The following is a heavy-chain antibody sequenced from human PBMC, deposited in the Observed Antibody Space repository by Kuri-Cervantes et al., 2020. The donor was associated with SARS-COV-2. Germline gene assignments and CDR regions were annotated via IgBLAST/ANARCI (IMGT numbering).Heavy chain of an antibody. CDR3: AKERYSSSWAYDMDV. J-gene: IGHJ6*02. CDR1: GFTFSSYA. Sequence: GESLKISCAASGFTFSSYAMSWVRQAPGKGLEWVSAISGSGGSTYYADSVWGRFTISRDNSKNTLYLQMNSLRAEDTAVYYCAKERYSSSWAYDMDVWGQGTTVTVSS. V-gene: IGHV3-23*01. D-gene: IGHD6-13*01. CDR2: ISGSGGST.